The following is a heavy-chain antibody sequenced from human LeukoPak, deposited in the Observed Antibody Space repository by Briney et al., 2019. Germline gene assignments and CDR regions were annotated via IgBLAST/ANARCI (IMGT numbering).Heavy chain of an antibody. V-gene: IGHV1-69*05. D-gene: IGHD5-18*01. CDR3: ARDPYVDTAMVHTYYYYFRDV. Sequence: GASVKVSCKASGGTFSSYAISWVRQAPGQGLEWMGGIIPIFGTANYAQKFQGRVTITTDESTSTAYMELSSLRSEDTAVYYCARDPYVDTAMVHTYYYYFRDVWGKDTTVTVSS. CDR1: GGTFSSYA. CDR2: IIPIFGTA. J-gene: IGHJ6*03.